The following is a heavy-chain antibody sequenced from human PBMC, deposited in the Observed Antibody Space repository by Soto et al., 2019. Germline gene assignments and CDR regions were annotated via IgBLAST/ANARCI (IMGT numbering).Heavy chain of an antibody. J-gene: IGHJ6*01. CDR3: ARQPPKPGYYYCSYGMDV. V-gene: IGHV5-51*01. D-gene: IGHD6-25*01. Sequence: GDSLRIACKASGYIFTLYWIGCVRQLPGKGLEGMAIIDPVDSGTRYGPSCQGQVTISADKAISTASLQWSRLKAWDTSVDYCARQPPKPGYYYCSYGMDVWGQGTTVTDSS. CDR2: IDPVDSGT. CDR1: GYIFTLYW.